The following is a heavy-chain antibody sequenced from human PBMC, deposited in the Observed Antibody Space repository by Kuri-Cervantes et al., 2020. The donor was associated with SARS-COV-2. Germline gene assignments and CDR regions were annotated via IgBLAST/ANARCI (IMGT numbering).Heavy chain of an antibody. CDR2: ISYDGSRQ. CDR3: AKKGADACCGGGSCIDY. J-gene: IGHJ4*02. D-gene: IGHD2-15*01. Sequence: GESLKISCAASGFSFRIYGMHWVRQAPGKGLEWVAYISYDGSRQNYADSVKGRFTASRDNSKNTLYLQMNSLRAEDTAFYYCAKKGADACCGGGSCIDYWGQGTLVTVSS. CDR1: GFSFRIYG. V-gene: IGHV3-30*18.